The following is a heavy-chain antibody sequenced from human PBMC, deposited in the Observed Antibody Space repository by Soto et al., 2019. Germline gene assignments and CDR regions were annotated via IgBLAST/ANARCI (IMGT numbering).Heavy chain of an antibody. V-gene: IGHV5-51*01. CDR3: ARQSYYDSSGYYYYYGMDV. CDR2: IYPGDSDT. Sequence: GESLKISCKGSGYSFTSYWIGWVRQMPGKGLEWMGIIYPGDSDTRYSPSFQGQVTISADKSISTAYLQWSSLKASDTAMYYCARQSYYDSSGYYYYYGMDVWGQGTTVTAP. CDR1: GYSFTSYW. D-gene: IGHD3-22*01. J-gene: IGHJ6*02.